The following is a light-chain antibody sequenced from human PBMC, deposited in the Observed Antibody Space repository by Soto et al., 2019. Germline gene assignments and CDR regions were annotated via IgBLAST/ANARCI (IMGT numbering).Light chain of an antibody. Sequence: QSALTQPASVSGSPGQSITISCTRTSSDVGGYNYVSWYQQHPDNAPKLMIYEVSHRPSGVSNRFSGSKSGNTASLTISGLQAEDEADYYCSSYTNSRSRVFGGGTKLTVL. V-gene: IGLV2-14*01. CDR3: SSYTNSRSRV. CDR2: EVS. J-gene: IGLJ3*02. CDR1: SSDVGGYNY.